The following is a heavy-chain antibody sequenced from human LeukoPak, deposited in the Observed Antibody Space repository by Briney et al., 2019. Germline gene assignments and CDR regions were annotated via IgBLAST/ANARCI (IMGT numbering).Heavy chain of an antibody. J-gene: IGHJ4*02. CDR1: GGSFSGYY. V-gene: IGHV4-34*01. D-gene: IGHD6-19*01. CDR2: INHSGST. Sequence: SETLSLTCAVYGGSFSGYYWSWIRQPPGKGLEWIGEINHSGSTNYNPSLKSRVTISADTSKNQFSLKLSSVTAADTAVYYCARGLMAGTLLNYWGQGTLVTVSS. CDR3: ARGLMAGTLLNY.